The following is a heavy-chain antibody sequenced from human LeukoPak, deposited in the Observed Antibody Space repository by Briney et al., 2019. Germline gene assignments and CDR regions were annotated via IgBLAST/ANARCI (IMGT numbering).Heavy chain of an antibody. CDR2: IYYSGST. CDR3: ARDRVATITFYYYYYYMDV. CDR1: GGSISSSSYY. D-gene: IGHD5-12*01. V-gene: IGHV4-39*07. Sequence: SETLSLTCTVSGGSISSSSYYWGWIRQPPGTGLEWIGSIYYSGSTYYNPSLKSRVTISVDTSKNQFSLKLSSVTAADTAVYYCARDRVATITFYYYYYYMDVWGKGTTVTVSS. J-gene: IGHJ6*03.